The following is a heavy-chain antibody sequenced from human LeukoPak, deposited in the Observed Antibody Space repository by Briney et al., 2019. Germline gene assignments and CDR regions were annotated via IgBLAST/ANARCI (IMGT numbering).Heavy chain of an antibody. Sequence: GESLKISCKGSGYSFTSYWIGWVRQMPGKGLEWMGIIYPGDSDTRYSPSFQGQVTISADKSISTAYLQWSSLKASDTAMYYCARPRGYYYDSSPPLLAAFDIWGQGTMVTVSS. J-gene: IGHJ3*02. D-gene: IGHD3-22*01. CDR2: IYPGDSDT. V-gene: IGHV5-51*01. CDR3: ARPRGYYYDSSPPLLAAFDI. CDR1: GYSFTSYW.